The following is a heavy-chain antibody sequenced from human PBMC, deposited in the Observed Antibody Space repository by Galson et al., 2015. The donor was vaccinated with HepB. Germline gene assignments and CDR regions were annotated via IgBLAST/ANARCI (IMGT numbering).Heavy chain of an antibody. D-gene: IGHD6-13*01. V-gene: IGHV1-2*04. CDR3: ARGVPGSSSRYDY. J-gene: IGHJ4*02. CDR1: GYTFTGYY. CDR2: INPNSGGT. Sequence: SVKVSCKASGYTFTGYYMFWVRQAPGQGLEWMGWINPNSGGTTYAQKFQGWVTMTRDTSINTAYMELTRLRSDDTAVYYCARGVPGSSSRYDYWGQGTLVTVSS.